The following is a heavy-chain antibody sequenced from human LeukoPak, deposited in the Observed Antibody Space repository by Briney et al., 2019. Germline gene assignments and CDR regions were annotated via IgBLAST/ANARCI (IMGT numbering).Heavy chain of an antibody. D-gene: IGHD5-12*01. CDR1: GGSISSYY. Sequence: SETLSLTCTVAGGSISSYYWSWIRQPPGKGLGWIGYIYYRGSTNYNPSLKSRVTISVDTSKNQLSLKLSSVTAADTAVYYCARRNSGYDSAYLDYWGQGTLVTVSS. J-gene: IGHJ4*02. CDR3: ARRNSGYDSAYLDY. CDR2: IYYRGST. V-gene: IGHV4-59*01.